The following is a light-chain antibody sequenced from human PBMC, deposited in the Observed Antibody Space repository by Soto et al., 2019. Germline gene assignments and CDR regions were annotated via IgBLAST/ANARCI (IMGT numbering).Light chain of an antibody. J-gene: IGLJ2*01. CDR3: ATWDDYLNVDV. CDR2: GNN. Sequence: QSVLTQPPSASGTPGQGLTISCSGSSTNVGRNYVTWYQQLPGTAPKLLIYGNNQRPSGVPDRFSCSKSGTSASLAISGLQSEDEADYYCATWDDYLNVDVFGSGTKLTVL. CDR1: STNVGRNY. V-gene: IGLV1-44*01.